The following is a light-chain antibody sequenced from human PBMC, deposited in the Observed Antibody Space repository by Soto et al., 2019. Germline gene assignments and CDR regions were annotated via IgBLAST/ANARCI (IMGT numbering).Light chain of an antibody. V-gene: IGLV4-69*01. CDR3: QTWGTGIAV. J-gene: IGLJ7*01. Sequence: QLVLTQSPSGSASLGASVKLTCTVSSGYSSYAIAWHQQQPEKGPRYLMKLNSDGSHSKGDGIPDRFSGSSSGAERYLTISSLQSEDEADYYCQTWGTGIAVFGGGTQLTVL. CDR1: SGYSSYA. CDR2: LNSDGSH.